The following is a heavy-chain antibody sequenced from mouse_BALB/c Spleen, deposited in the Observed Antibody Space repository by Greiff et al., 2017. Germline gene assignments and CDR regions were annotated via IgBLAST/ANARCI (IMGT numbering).Heavy chain of an antibody. D-gene: IGHD2-10*02. V-gene: IGHV1-54*01. CDR2: INPGSGGT. CDR1: GYAFTNYL. J-gene: IGHJ4*01. CDR3: AREGYGNGYAMDY. Sequence: QVQLKQSGAELVRPGTSVKVSCKASGYAFTNYLIEWVKQRPGQGLEWIGVINPGSGGTNYNEKFKGKATLTADKSSSTAYMQLSSLTSDDSAVYFCAREGYGNGYAMDYWGQGTSVTVSS.